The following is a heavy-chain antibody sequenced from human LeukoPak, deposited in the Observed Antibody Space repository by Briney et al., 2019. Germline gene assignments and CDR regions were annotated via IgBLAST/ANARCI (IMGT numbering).Heavy chain of an antibody. CDR3: TRGKRFLHWYFDL. CDR1: GFTVSNNY. V-gene: IGHV3-66*01. CDR2: IHSDGKT. Sequence: PGGSLRLSCAVSGFTVSNNYMSWVRQAPGKGLEWVSVIHSDGKTYYADSVKGRFIISRDNSNNMVFLQMDSLRAEDTAFYYCTRGKRFLHWYFDLWGRGTLVTVSS. D-gene: IGHD5-24*01. J-gene: IGHJ2*01.